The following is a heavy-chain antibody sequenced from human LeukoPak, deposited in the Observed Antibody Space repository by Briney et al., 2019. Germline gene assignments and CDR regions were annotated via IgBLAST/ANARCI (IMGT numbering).Heavy chain of an antibody. V-gene: IGHV3-23*01. CDR1: GFTFSSYA. CDR2: ISGSGGST. Sequence: GGSLRLSCAASGFTFSSYAMSWVRQAPGKGLEWVSAISGSGGSTYYADSAKGRFTISRDNSKNTLYLQMNSLRAEDTAVYYCAKDRGDSSGFQYYFDYWGQGTLVTVSS. J-gene: IGHJ4*02. D-gene: IGHD3-22*01. CDR3: AKDRGDSSGFQYYFDY.